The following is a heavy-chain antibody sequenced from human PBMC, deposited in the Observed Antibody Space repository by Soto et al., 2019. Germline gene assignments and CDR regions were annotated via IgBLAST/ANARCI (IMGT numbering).Heavy chain of an antibody. J-gene: IGHJ4*02. Sequence: SETLSLTCTVSGGSISSYYWNWIRQPPGKGLEWIGYIYYSGSTNYNPSLKSRVTISVDTSKNQFSLRLSSVTAADTAVYYCARGPGYAYFDYWGQGTLVTVS. CDR1: GGSISSYY. D-gene: IGHD2-2*01. CDR2: IYYSGST. V-gene: IGHV4-59*01. CDR3: ARGPGYAYFDY.